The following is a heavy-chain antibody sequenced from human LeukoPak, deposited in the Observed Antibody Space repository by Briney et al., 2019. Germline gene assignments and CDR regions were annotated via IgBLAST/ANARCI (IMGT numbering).Heavy chain of an antibody. CDR2: INPSGGST. CDR1: GYTFTSYY. D-gene: IGHD2-2*03. Sequence: APVKVSCKASGYTFTSYYMHWVRQAPGQGLEWMGIINPSGGSTSYAQKFQGRVTMTRDTSTSTVYMELSSLRSEDTAVYYCARVDIEAGIDYWGQGTLVTVSS. CDR3: ARVDIEAGIDY. V-gene: IGHV1-46*01. J-gene: IGHJ4*02.